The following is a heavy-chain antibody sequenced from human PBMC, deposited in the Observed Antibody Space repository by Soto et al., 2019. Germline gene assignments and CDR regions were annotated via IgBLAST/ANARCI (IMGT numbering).Heavy chain of an antibody. CDR1: GFTFSHYP. Sequence: GGSLRLSCAASGFTFSHYPMHWVRQAPGKGLEWVAVISYDGSDKYYSDSVKGRFTISRDNSRNTLYLQMDSLTSEDAAVYYCARDYYVRARSYYFDSWGKGTLVTVSS. D-gene: IGHD3-10*01. CDR2: ISYDGSDK. CDR3: ARDYYVRARSYYFDS. V-gene: IGHV3-30-3*01. J-gene: IGHJ4*02.